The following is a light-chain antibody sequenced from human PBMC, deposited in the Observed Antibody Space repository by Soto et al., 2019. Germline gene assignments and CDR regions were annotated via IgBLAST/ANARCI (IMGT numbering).Light chain of an antibody. CDR2: DAS. J-gene: IGKJ1*01. CDR1: QSISSR. V-gene: IGKV1-5*01. CDR3: QQYNSYSVT. Sequence: DIQMTQSPSTLSGSVGDRVTITCRASQSISSRLAWYQQKPGKAPKFLVYDASNLESGVPSRFSGSGSGTEFTLTISSLQPDDFATYYCQQYNSYSVTFGQGTRWIS.